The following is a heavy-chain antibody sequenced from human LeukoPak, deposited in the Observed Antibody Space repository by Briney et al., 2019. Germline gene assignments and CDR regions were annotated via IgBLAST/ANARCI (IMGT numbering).Heavy chain of an antibody. CDR3: ATVEPFYYARGFDY. D-gene: IGHD3-10*01. Sequence: GGSLRLSCAASGFTFSSYGMHWVRQAPGKGLEWVSAISDSGSSTYYADSVKGRFTISRDNSKNTLYLQMNSLRAGDTAVYYCATVEPFYYARGFDYWGQGTLVTVSS. J-gene: IGHJ4*02. CDR2: ISDSGSST. V-gene: IGHV3-23*01. CDR1: GFTFSSYG.